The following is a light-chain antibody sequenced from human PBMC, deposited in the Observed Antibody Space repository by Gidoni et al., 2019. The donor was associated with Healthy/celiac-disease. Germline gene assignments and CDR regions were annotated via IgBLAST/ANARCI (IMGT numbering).Light chain of an antibody. J-gene: IGKJ4*01. Sequence: DIQMTQSPSSLSASVGERVTIPCRASQSISSSLNWYQQKPWKAPKLLIYAASRLESGVPSRCSGSGSGTDFTLTISSLQPEDFATYYCQQSYSTPPTFGGGTKVEIK. CDR2: AAS. CDR1: QSISSS. CDR3: QQSYSTPPT. V-gene: IGKV1-39*01.